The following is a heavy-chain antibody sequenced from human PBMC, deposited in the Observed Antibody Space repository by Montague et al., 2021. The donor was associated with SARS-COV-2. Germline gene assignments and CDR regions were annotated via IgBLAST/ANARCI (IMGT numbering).Heavy chain of an antibody. CDR3: ARGRQWLVLGQVDY. Sequence: SLRLSCAASGFTFSSHPMHWVRQAPGNGLEWVAVISFDGSSQYYVYSXXGRLTISRDNSKNTLFLQMNSLRVEDTAVYYCARGRQWLVLGQVDYWGQGTLVTVSS. J-gene: IGHJ4*02. CDR2: ISFDGSSQ. V-gene: IGHV3-30*04. CDR1: GFTFSSHP. D-gene: IGHD3-22*01.